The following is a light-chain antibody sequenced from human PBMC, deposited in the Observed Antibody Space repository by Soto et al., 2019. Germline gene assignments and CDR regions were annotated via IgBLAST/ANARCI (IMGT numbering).Light chain of an antibody. CDR2: STN. Sequence: QVVVTQEPLFSVSPGGTVTLTCGLSSGSVSTSYYPSWYQQTPGQAPRTLIYSTNTRSSGVPDRFSGSILGNKAALTITGAQADDESDYYCVLYMGSGIWVFGGGTKLTVL. CDR3: VLYMGSGIWV. J-gene: IGLJ3*02. CDR1: SGSVSTSYY. V-gene: IGLV8-61*01.